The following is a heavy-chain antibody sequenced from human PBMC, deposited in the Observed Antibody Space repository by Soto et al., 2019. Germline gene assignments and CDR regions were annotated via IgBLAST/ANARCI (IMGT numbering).Heavy chain of an antibody. CDR2: IYYSGST. Sequence: SETLSLTCTVSGGSISSYYWSWIRQPPGKGLEWIGYIYYSGSTNYNPSLKSRVTISVDTSKNQFSLKLSSVTAADTALYYCARIRPGTHPISSNLFDPWGQGTLVTVSS. CDR1: GGSISSYY. J-gene: IGHJ5*02. D-gene: IGHD1-1*01. V-gene: IGHV4-59*12. CDR3: ARIRPGTHPISSNLFDP.